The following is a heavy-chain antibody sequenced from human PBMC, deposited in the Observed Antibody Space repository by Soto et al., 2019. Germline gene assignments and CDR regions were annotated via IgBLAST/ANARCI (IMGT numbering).Heavy chain of an antibody. D-gene: IGHD3-22*01. CDR1: GFTFSDHY. CDR3: ARGGEYYDSRGNDY. CDR2: TRNKANSYTT. Sequence: EVQLVESGGGLVQPGGSLRLSCAASGFTFSDHYMDWVRQAPGKGLEWVGRTRNKANSYTTKYAASVEGRFTISRDDSKNSLYLQMNSMNTEDTAVYYCARGGEYYDSRGNDYWGQGTLVTVSS. V-gene: IGHV3-72*01. J-gene: IGHJ4*02.